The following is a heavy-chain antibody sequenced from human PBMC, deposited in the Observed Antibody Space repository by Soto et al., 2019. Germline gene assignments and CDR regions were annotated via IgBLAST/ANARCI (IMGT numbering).Heavy chain of an antibody. Sequence: QVQLVQSGAEVKKPGSSVKVSCKASGGTLRSYSISWVRQAPGQGLEWMGGIIPIFGTANYAQKFQGRVTIIADESTSTAYMELTNLKSEDTAVYYCGRSRLGGKLPSYNWFDPWGQGTLVTVSS. V-gene: IGHV1-69*01. J-gene: IGHJ5*02. CDR3: GRSRLGGKLPSYNWFDP. D-gene: IGHD3-16*02. CDR1: GGTLRSYS. CDR2: IIPIFGTA.